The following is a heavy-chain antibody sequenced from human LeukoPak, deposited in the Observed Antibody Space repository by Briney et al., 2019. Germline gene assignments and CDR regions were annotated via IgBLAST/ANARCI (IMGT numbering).Heavy chain of an antibody. V-gene: IGHV3-11*04. CDR1: GFTFSDYY. D-gene: IGHD3-22*01. CDR2: ISSSGSTI. Sequence: GGSLRLSCAASGFTFSDYYMSWIRQAPGKGLEWVSYISSSGSTIYYADSVKGRFTISRDNAKNSLYLQMYSLRAEDTAVYYCATYDSSGYSDYWGQGTLVTVSS. CDR3: ATYDSSGYSDY. J-gene: IGHJ4*02.